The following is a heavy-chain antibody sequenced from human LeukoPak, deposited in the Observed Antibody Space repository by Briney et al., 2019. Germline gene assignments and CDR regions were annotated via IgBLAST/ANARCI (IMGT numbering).Heavy chain of an antibody. J-gene: IGHJ4*02. V-gene: IGHV4-30-4*01. CDR1: GGSVSNSDYY. CDR3: ARHQIHYDILTGYLPTLCDS. Sequence: SQTLSLTCTVSGGSVSNSDYYWSWIRQPPGKGLEWIGYIYYSGNTYCNPSLKSRVTISVDTSKNQFSLKLSSVTAADTAVYYCARHQIHYDILTGYLPTLCDSWGQGTLVTVSS. CDR2: IYYSGNT. D-gene: IGHD3-9*01.